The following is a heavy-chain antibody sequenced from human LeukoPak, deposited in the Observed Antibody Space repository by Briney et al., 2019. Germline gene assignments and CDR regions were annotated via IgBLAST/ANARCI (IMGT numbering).Heavy chain of an antibody. CDR3: APSDTYRFDY. V-gene: IGHV7-4-1*02. Sequence: ASVKVSCKAPGGTFSSYAISWVRQAPGQGLEWMGWINPDTGNPTYAQGFTGRFVFSLDTSVSTAYLQISSLEAEDTAVYYCAPSDTYRFDYWGQGTLVTVSS. CDR2: INPDTGNP. CDR1: GGTFSSYA. D-gene: IGHD2-2*02. J-gene: IGHJ4*02.